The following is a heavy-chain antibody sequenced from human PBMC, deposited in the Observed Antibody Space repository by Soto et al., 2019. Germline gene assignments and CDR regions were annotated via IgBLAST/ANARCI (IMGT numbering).Heavy chain of an antibody. Sequence: QVQLQESGPGLVKPSQTLSLTCTVSGGSISSGGYYWSWIRQHPGKGLEWIGYIYYSGSTYYNPSLKSRVTISVDTSKNQFSLKLSSATAADTAPYYCARGSVGATFDYWGPGSLVTDSS. CDR1: GGSISSGGYY. D-gene: IGHD1-26*01. CDR3: ARGSVGATFDY. J-gene: IGHJ4*02. V-gene: IGHV4-31*03. CDR2: IYYSGST.